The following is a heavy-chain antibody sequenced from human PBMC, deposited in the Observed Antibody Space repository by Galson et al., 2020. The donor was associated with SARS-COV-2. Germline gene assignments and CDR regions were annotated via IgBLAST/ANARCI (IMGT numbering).Heavy chain of an antibody. CDR2: VKSKTDGGTT. Sequence: GGSLRLSCAASGFTFSNAWMSWVRQAPGKGLEWVGRVKSKTDGGTTDYAAPVKGRFIISRDDSKNTLYLQMDSLKTEDTAVYYCTWTTVTLQWDFWGQGTQVTVCS. D-gene: IGHD4-17*01. CDR1: GFTFSNAW. CDR3: TWTTVTLQWDF. J-gene: IGHJ4*02. V-gene: IGHV3-15*01.